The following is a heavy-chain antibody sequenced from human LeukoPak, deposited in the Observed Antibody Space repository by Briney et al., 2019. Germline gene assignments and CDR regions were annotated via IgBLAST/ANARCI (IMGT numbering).Heavy chain of an antibody. J-gene: IGHJ4*02. V-gene: IGHV6-1*01. CDR1: GDSVSSNSAA. CDR3: ARAHIQGYSSGRPFDY. Sequence: SQTLSLTCALSGDSVSSNSAAWNWIRQSPSRGLEWLGRTYYRSKWYNDYAVSVKSRITINPDTSKNQFSLQLNSVTPEDTAVYYCARAHIQGYSSGRPFDYWGQGTLVTVSS. CDR2: TYYRSKWYN. D-gene: IGHD6-19*01.